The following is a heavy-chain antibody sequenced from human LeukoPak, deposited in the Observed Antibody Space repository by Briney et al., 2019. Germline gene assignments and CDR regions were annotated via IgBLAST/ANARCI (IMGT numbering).Heavy chain of an antibody. D-gene: IGHD6-19*01. V-gene: IGHV3-9*01. J-gene: IGHJ4*02. CDR3: AKDRRRAVAGLFDY. Sequence: GGSLRLSCAASGFTFDDYAMHWVRQASGKGLEWVSGISWNSGSIGYADSVKGRFTISRDNAKNSLYLQMNSLRAEDTALYYCAKDRRRAVAGLFDYWGQGTLVTVSS. CDR2: ISWNSGSI. CDR1: GFTFDDYA.